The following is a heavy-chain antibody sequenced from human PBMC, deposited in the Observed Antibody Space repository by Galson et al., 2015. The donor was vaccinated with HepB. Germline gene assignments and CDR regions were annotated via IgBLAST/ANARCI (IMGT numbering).Heavy chain of an antibody. Sequence: SVKVSCKASGYTFTSYGISWVRQAPGQGLEWMGWISAYNGNTNYAQKLQGRVTMTTDTSTSTAYMELRSLRSDDTAVYYCAREQRYCSSTSCYTWIHYMDVWGKGTTVTVSS. CDR3: AREQRYCSSTSCYTWIHYMDV. J-gene: IGHJ6*03. V-gene: IGHV1-18*01. CDR2: ISAYNGNT. D-gene: IGHD2-2*02. CDR1: GYTFTSYG.